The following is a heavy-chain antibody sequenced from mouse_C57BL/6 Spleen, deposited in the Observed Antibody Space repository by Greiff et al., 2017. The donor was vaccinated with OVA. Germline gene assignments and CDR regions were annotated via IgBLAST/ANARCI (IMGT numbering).Heavy chain of an antibody. Sequence: QVQLQQPGAELVMPGASVKLSCKASGYTFTSYWMHWVKQRPGQGLEWIGEIDPSDSYTNYNQKFKGKSTLTVDKSSSTAYMQLSSLTSEDSAVYYCARRRDDYDEGYCDVWGTGTTVTVSS. V-gene: IGHV1-69*01. CDR1: GYTFTSYW. CDR3: ARRRDDYDEGYCDV. CDR2: IDPSDSYT. D-gene: IGHD2-4*01. J-gene: IGHJ1*03.